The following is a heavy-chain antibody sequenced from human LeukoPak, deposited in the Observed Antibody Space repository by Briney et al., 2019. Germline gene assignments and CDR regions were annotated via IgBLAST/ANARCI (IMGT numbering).Heavy chain of an antibody. J-gene: IGHJ4*02. D-gene: IGHD5-18*01. V-gene: IGHV3-20*04. CDR2: INYNGDSS. CDR3: ARGFNYGPFDY. CDR1: GFKFDDYG. Sequence: PGGSLRLSCEVSGFKFDDYGMSWVRQAPGKGLEWVSGINYNGDSSGYVDSLKGRFTISRDNARNSLFLQMNSLRAEDTAFYYCARGFNYGPFDYWGLGTLVTVSS.